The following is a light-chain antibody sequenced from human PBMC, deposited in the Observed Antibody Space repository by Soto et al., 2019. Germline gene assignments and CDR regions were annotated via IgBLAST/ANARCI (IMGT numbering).Light chain of an antibody. V-gene: IGKV3-15*01. J-gene: IGKJ1*01. CDR2: GAS. Sequence: EIVMTQSPATLSVSPGERATLSCRASQSVSSNLAWYQQKPGQAPRLLIYGASTRATCVPARFSGSGSGTEFTLTISSLQSEDFAVYYCQQYNNWSKTFGQGTKV. CDR3: QQYNNWSKT. CDR1: QSVSSN.